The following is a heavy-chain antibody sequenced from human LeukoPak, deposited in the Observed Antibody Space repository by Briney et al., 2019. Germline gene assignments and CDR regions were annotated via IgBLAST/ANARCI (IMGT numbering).Heavy chain of an antibody. V-gene: IGHV3-20*04. CDR3: ARKSGLHKRYYFDY. Sequence: GGSLRLSCAASGFTFDDYGMSWVRHAPGKGLEWVSGINWNGGSTVYEDSVKGRFTISRDNAKNSLYLQMNSLRAEDTALYYCARKSGLHKRYYFDYWGQGTLVTVSS. CDR2: INWNGGST. J-gene: IGHJ4*02. D-gene: IGHD2-21*02. CDR1: GFTFDDYG.